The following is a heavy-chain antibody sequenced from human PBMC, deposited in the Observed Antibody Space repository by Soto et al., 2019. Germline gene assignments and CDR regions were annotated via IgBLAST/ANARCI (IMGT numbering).Heavy chain of an antibody. CDR1: GDSISSSHW. Sequence: QVQLQESGPGLVKPSGTLSLTCAVSGDSISSSHWWNWVRQPPEKGLEWIGQISHSGSTTYNPSLTSRVTISVDKSKNHFSLKLTSVTAADTAVYYCAARHFWSRPWTDRRLDYWGQGTLVTVSS. D-gene: IGHD3-3*02. J-gene: IGHJ4*02. CDR3: AARHFWSRPWTDRRLDY. CDR2: ISHSGST. V-gene: IGHV4-4*02.